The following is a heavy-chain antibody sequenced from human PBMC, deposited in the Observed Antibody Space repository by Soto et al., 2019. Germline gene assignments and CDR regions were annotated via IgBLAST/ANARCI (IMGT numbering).Heavy chain of an antibody. V-gene: IGHV2-5*02. CDR1: GFSLHTSGVG. CDR3: AYRALYSGSYWDGGYFGC. CDR2: IYWDDDK. Sequence: QITLRESGPTRVRPTQTLSLTCTFSGFSLHTSGVGVGWIRQSPGKALEWLALIYWDDDKRYSPSLKSRLSITKDTSENQVVLTTPNIDPVDTATYYCAYRALYSGSYWDGGYFGCWGQGTLITVSS. J-gene: IGHJ4*02. D-gene: IGHD1-26*01.